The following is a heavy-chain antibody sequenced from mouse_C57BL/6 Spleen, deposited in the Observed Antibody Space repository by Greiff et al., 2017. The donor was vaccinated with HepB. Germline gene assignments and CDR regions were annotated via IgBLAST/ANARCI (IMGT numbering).Heavy chain of an antibody. D-gene: IGHD2-5*01. Sequence: QVQLQQPGAELVMPGASVKLSCKASGYTFTSYWMHWVKQRPGQGLEWIGEIDPSDSYTNYNQKFKGKSTLTVDKSSSTAYMQLSSLTSEDSAVYYCARASKDFDYWGQGTTLTVSS. CDR2: IDPSDSYT. V-gene: IGHV1-69*01. CDR1: GYTFTSYW. J-gene: IGHJ2*01. CDR3: ARASKDFDY.